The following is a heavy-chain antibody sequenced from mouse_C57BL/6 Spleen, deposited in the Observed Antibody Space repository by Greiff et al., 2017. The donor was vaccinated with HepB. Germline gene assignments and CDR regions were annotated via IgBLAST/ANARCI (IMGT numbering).Heavy chain of an antibody. D-gene: IGHD1-1*01. CDR1: GFTFSNYW. J-gene: IGHJ4*01. CDR3: TGPDYSY. V-gene: IGHV6-3*01. CDR2: IRLKSDNYAT. Sequence: EVKVEESGGGLVQPGGSMKLSCVASGFTFSNYWMNWVRQSPEKGLEWVAQIRLKSDNYATHYAESVKGRFTISRDDSKSSVYLQMNNLSAEDTGIYYCTGPDYSYWGQGTSVTVSS.